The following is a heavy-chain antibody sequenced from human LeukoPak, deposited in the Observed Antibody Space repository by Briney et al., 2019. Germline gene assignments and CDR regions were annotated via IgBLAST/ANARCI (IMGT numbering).Heavy chain of an antibody. V-gene: IGHV3-43D*03. J-gene: IGHJ4*02. Sequence: GGSLRLSCAASGFIFSNYAMHWVRQAPGKGLEWVSLISWDGGSTYYADSVKGRFTISRDNSKNSLYLQMNSLRAEDTALYYCAKDLKSDYWGQGTLVTVSS. CDR3: AKDLKSDY. CDR2: ISWDGGST. CDR1: GFIFSNYA.